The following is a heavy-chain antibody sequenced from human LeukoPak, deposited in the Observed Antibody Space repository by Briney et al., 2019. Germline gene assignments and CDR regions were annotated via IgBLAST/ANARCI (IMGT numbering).Heavy chain of an antibody. CDR2: IYYSGST. CDR3: AARGGIVVVVAAPNWFDP. V-gene: IGHV4-39*07. J-gene: IGHJ5*02. Sequence: SETLSLTCTVSGGSISSSSYYWGWIRQPPGKGLEWIGSIYYSGSTYYNPSLKSRVTISVDTSKKQFSLKLSSVTAADTAVYYCAARGGIVVVVAAPNWFDPWGQGTLVTVSS. D-gene: IGHD2-15*01. CDR1: GGSISSSSYY.